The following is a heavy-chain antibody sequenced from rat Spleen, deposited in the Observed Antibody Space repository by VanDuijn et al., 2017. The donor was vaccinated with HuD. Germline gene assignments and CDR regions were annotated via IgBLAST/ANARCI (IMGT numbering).Heavy chain of an antibody. CDR3: ARAQAVATDVMDA. Sequence: EVQLVESGGGLVQPGRSLTLSCVASGFTFNKYWMTWVRQAPKKGLEWVATIIYDGIRTYYRDSVKGRFTISRDNAKSTLYLQMDSLRSEDTATYYCARAQAVATDVMDAWGQGASVTVSP. J-gene: IGHJ4*01. V-gene: IGHV5-29*01. CDR1: GFTFNKYW. CDR2: IIYDGIRT. D-gene: IGHD1-3*01.